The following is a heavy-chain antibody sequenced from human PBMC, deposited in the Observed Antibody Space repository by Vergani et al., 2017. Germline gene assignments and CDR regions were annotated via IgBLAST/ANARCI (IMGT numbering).Heavy chain of an antibody. Sequence: QVQLQQWGAGLLKPSETLSLTCAVYGGSFSGYYWSWIRQPPGKGLEWIGEINHSGSTNYHPSLKRRVTISVDTSKNQFSLKLSSVTAADTAVYYCARGGAYCSGGSCYGGFDYWGQGTLVTVSS. V-gene: IGHV4-34*01. CDR2: INHSGST. D-gene: IGHD2-15*01. CDR3: ARGGAYCSGGSCYGGFDY. J-gene: IGHJ4*02. CDR1: GGSFSGYY.